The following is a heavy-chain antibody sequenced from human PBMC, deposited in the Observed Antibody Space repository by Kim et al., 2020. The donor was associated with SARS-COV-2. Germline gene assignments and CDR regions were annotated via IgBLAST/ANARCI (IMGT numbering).Heavy chain of an antibody. Sequence: KSRITISVDTSKNQFSLKLSSVTAADTAVYYCARGGILWFGELSPDAFDIWGQGRMVTVSS. CDR3: ARGGILWFGELSPDAFDI. D-gene: IGHD3-10*01. J-gene: IGHJ3*02. V-gene: IGHV4-59*09.